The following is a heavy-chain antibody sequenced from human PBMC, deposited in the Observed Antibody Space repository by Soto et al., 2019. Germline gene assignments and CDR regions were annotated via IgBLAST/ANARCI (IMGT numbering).Heavy chain of an antibody. CDR1: GFTFSSYD. J-gene: IGHJ4*02. Sequence: EVRLVESGGGLVQPGGSLRLSCAASGFTFSSYDMYWVRHATGKGLEWVSAIGTAGDTFYPGSVKGLFTISREKAKNSLYLQMNSLSAEDTSGYYCARGDDFWSGYFPYWGQGTLVTVSS. CDR2: IGTAGDT. CDR3: ARGDDFWSGYFPY. V-gene: IGHV3-13*01. D-gene: IGHD3-3*01.